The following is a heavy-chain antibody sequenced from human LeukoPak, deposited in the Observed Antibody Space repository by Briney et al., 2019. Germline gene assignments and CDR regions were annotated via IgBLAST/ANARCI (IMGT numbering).Heavy chain of an antibody. D-gene: IGHD1-26*01. CDR1: GGSFSDYY. Sequence: SETLSLTCAVYGGSFSDYYWAWFRQPPGKGPEWIAAINHRGSTDYNPSLKSRVTISVDTCKKQFSLKLSSVTAADTAVYYCSREEKVGELLADFWGQGTLVTVSS. V-gene: IGHV4-34*01. CDR2: INHRGST. J-gene: IGHJ4*02. CDR3: SREEKVGELLADF.